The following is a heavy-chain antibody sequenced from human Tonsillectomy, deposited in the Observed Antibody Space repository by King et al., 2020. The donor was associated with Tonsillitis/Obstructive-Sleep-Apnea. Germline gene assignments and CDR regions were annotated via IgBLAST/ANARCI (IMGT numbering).Heavy chain of an antibody. CDR2: ISYDGSNK. CDR3: ASQALDQYYDLWSGPRVTYYFDY. CDR1: GFTFNSYA. J-gene: IGHJ4*02. Sequence: VQLVESGGGVVQPGRSLRLSCAATGFTFNSYAMHWVRQAPGKGLVWVAVISYDGSNKYYADSVKGRFTISRDNSKNTLYLQMNSLRAEDTAVYYCASQALDQYYDLWSGPRVTYYFDYWGQGTLVTVSS. D-gene: IGHD3-3*01. V-gene: IGHV3-30*04.